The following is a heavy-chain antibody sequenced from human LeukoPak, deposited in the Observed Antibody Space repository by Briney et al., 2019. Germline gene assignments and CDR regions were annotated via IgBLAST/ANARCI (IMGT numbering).Heavy chain of an antibody. CDR2: ISGSGGST. V-gene: IGHV3-23*01. CDR3: ARVRYDRSGYYLAYFDN. J-gene: IGHJ4*02. D-gene: IGHD3-22*01. CDR1: GFTFNSYA. Sequence: QPGGSLRLSCAASGFTFNSYAMSWVRQAPGKGLEWVSAISGSGGSTYYADSVKGRFTISRDNSKNTLYLQMNSLRAEDMAVYYCARVRYDRSGYYLAYFDNWGQGTLVTVSS.